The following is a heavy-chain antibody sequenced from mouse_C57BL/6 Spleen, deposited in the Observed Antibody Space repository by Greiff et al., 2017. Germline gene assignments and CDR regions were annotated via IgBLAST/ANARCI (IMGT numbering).Heavy chain of an antibody. V-gene: IGHV1-82*01. D-gene: IGHD2-5*01. CDR2: IYPGDGDT. CDR1: GYAFRSSW. Sequence: VQLQQTGPELVKPGASVKISCKASGYAFRSSWMNWVKQRPGKGLEWFGRIYPGDGDTTYNGKFKGKATLTADKSSSTAYMQLSSLTSEDSAVYFCARNYYSILFDYWGQGTTLTVSS. CDR3: ARNYYSILFDY. J-gene: IGHJ2*01.